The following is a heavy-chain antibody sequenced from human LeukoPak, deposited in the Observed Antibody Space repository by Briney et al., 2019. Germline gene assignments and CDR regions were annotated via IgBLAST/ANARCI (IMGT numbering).Heavy chain of an antibody. CDR1: GGPCSGYF. CDR3: AREVTYYYYMDV. CDR2: IHNSGTT. D-gene: IGHD4-23*01. J-gene: IGHJ6*03. V-gene: IGHV4-34*01. Sequence: PSETLSLTWAVSGGPCSGYFWSWIRQSSGKGLEWIGEIHNSGTTNYNPSLKSRVTISVDTSKNQFSLKLSSVTAADTAVYYCAREVTYYYYMDVWGKGTTVTVSS.